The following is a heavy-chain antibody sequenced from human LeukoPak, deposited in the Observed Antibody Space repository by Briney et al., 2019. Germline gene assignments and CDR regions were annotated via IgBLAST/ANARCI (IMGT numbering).Heavy chain of an antibody. Sequence: SETLSLTCTVSGGSISSYYWSWIRQPPGKGLEWIGYIYYSGSTNYNPSLKSRVTIPVDTSKNQFSLKLSSVTAADTAVYYCARVRWGSFDYWGQGTLVTVSS. D-gene: IGHD1-26*01. V-gene: IGHV4-59*01. CDR1: GGSISSYY. CDR3: ARVRWGSFDY. J-gene: IGHJ4*02. CDR2: IYYSGST.